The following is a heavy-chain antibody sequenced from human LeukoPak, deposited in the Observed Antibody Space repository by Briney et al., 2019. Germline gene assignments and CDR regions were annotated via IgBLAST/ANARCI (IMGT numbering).Heavy chain of an antibody. D-gene: IGHD2-2*01. CDR1: GFTFNNYG. CDR2: ISYDGRNK. J-gene: IGHJ4*02. Sequence: GGSLRLSCAASGFTFNNYGMHWVRQAPGKGLEWVAVISYDGRNKHYPDSVKGRFTISRDISTDTLWLQMDSLRTEDTAVHYCAKGPLRGTAAAIDYWGQGTLVTVSS. CDR3: AKGPLRGTAAAIDY. V-gene: IGHV3-30*18.